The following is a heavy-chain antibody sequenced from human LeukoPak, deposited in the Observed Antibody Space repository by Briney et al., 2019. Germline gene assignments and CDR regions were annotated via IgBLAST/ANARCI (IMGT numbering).Heavy chain of an antibody. V-gene: IGHV3-72*01. Sequence: GESLRLSCAASGFTFSEHYMDWVRQAPGKGLEWVGRIRKNTNSYSTEYAASVKGRFTISRDDSENSLYLQMNSLKTGDTAVYFCARVSAASTWYYQTWGQGTQVTVSS. D-gene: IGHD2-21*01. J-gene: IGHJ4*02. CDR2: IRKNTNSYST. CDR3: ARVSAASTWYYQT. CDR1: GFTFSEHY.